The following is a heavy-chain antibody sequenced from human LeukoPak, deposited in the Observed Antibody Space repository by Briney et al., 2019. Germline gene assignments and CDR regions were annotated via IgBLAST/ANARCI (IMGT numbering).Heavy chain of an antibody. J-gene: IGHJ4*02. V-gene: IGHV3-9*01. CDR1: GFTFDDYA. D-gene: IGHD6-13*01. Sequence: PGGSLRLSCAASGFTFDDYAMHWVRQAPGKGLEWVSGISWNSGSIGYADSVKGRFTISRDNAKNSLYLQMNSLRAEDTALYYCAKALQLYSSGWYGVDFDYWGQGTLVTVSS. CDR3: AKALQLYSSGWYGVDFDY. CDR2: ISWNSGSI.